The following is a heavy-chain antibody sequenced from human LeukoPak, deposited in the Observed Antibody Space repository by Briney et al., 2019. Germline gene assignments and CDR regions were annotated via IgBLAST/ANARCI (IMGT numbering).Heavy chain of an antibody. CDR3: ARNSHYFDY. V-gene: IGHV1-18*01. CDR1: GYTFTTYG. J-gene: IGHJ4*02. Sequence: ASVMVSCKASGYTFTTYGNSWVRQAPGQGLEWMGWISAYNGNTNYAQKLQGRVAMTTDTSTSTAYMELRSLRSDDTAVYYCARNSHYFDYWGQGTLVTVSS. D-gene: IGHD4-23*01. CDR2: ISAYNGNT.